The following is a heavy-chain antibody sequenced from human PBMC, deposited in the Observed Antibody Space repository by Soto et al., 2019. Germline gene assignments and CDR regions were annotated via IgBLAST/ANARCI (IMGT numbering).Heavy chain of an antibody. V-gene: IGHV3-30*18. CDR3: AKDTFYYGSGSAFDY. D-gene: IGHD3-10*01. Sequence: QVQLVESGGGVVQPGRSLRLSCAASGFTFSSYGMHWVRQAPGKGLEWVAVISYDGSNKYYADSVQGRFTISRDNSKNTLYLQMNSLRAEDTAVYYCAKDTFYYGSGSAFDYWGQGTLVTVSS. J-gene: IGHJ4*02. CDR1: GFTFSSYG. CDR2: ISYDGSNK.